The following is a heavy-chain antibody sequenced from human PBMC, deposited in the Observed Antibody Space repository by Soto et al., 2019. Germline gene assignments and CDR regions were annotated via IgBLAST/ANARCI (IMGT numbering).Heavy chain of an antibody. CDR3: AAERPDIVVVPALGGYYSRGYFDY. D-gene: IGHD2-2*01. CDR2: IYYSGST. CDR1: GGSISSYY. V-gene: IGHV4-59*01. J-gene: IGHJ4*02. Sequence: SETLSFTCTVSGGSISSYYWSWIRQPPGKGLEWIGYIYYSGSTNYNPSLKSRVTISVDTSKNQFSLKLSSVTAADTAVYYCAAERPDIVVVPALGGYYSRGYFDYWGQGTLVTVSS.